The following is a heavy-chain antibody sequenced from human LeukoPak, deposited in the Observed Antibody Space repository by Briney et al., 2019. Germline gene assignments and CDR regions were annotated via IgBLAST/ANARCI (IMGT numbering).Heavy chain of an antibody. CDR1: GYSFTSYW. CDR3: ARQFDSSGWYSREYYFDY. Sequence: GESLQISCKGSGYSFTSYWIGWVRQMPGKGLEWMGIIYPGDSDTRYSPSFQGQVTISADKSISTAYLQWSGLKASDTAMYYCARQFDSSGWYSREYYFDYWGQGTLVTVSS. CDR2: IYPGDSDT. V-gene: IGHV5-51*01. D-gene: IGHD6-19*01. J-gene: IGHJ4*02.